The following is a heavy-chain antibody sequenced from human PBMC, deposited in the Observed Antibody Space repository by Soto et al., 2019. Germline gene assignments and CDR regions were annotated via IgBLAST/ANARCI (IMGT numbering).Heavy chain of an antibody. CDR2: ISSTGQTI. D-gene: IGHD2-15*01. CDR3: ARDQANTVVVPAAGFGLGV. J-gene: IGHJ6*02. Sequence: GGSLRLSCAASGFTLRDHYMSWIRQTPGKGLEWVSYISSTGQTIYYADSVKGRFSISRDDAKNSLYLQLNSLRAEDTAVYYCARDQANTVVVPAAGFGLGVWGQGTTVTV. V-gene: IGHV3-11*01. CDR1: GFTLRDHY.